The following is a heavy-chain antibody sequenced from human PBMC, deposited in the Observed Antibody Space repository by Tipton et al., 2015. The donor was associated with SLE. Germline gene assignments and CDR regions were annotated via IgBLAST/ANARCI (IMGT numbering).Heavy chain of an antibody. Sequence: TLSLTCTVSGGSISSKNYYWGWIRQPPGKGLEWIGSIHYSGTTYYNPSLESRFTSSVGTSKNQFSLKLSSVTAADTAVYYCARTEQGTGSYYRLVFEIWGQGTLVTVSS. CDR1: GGSISSKNYY. V-gene: IGHV4-39*07. CDR3: ARTEQGTGSYYRLVFEI. J-gene: IGHJ4*02. D-gene: IGHD3-10*01. CDR2: IHYSGTT.